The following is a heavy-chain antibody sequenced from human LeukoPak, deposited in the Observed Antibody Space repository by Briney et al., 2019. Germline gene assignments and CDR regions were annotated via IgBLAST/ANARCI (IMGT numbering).Heavy chain of an antibody. CDR1: GYRFTSYW. CDR3: ARVSGGYSYGYDAFDI. D-gene: IGHD5-18*01. V-gene: IGHV5-51*01. Sequence: GESLKISCKGSGYRFTSYWIGWVRQMPGKGLEWMGIIYPGDSDTRYSPSFQGQVTISADKSISTSYLQWSSLKASDTAMYYCARVSGGYSYGYDAFDIWGQGTMVTVSS. CDR2: IYPGDSDT. J-gene: IGHJ3*02.